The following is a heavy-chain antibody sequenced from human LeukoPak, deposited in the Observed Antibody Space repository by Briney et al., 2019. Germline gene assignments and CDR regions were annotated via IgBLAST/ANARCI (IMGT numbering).Heavy chain of an antibody. D-gene: IGHD2-8*01. V-gene: IGHV3-43*02. CDR3: AIGTAGWYMRC. Sequence: GGSLRLSCAASGFTFDDYAMHWVRQAPGKGLEWVSLISGDGGSTYYADSVKGRFTISRDNSKNSLYLQMNSLRTEDTALYYCAIGTAGWYMRCWGQGTLVTVSS. CDR2: ISGDGGST. CDR1: GFTFDDYA. J-gene: IGHJ4*02.